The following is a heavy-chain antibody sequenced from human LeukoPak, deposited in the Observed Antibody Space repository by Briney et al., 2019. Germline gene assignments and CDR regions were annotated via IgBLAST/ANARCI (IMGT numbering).Heavy chain of an antibody. D-gene: IGHD2-15*01. V-gene: IGHV5-51*01. J-gene: IGHJ4*02. CDR2: IYPGDSDT. Sequence: GESLKISCKGSGYSFTSYWIGWVRQVPGEGLERMGIIYPGDSDTRYSLSFQGQLTISADKSIRTAYLQWSSLKASDTAMYYCARSPRILGFDYWGQGTLVTVSS. CDR1: GYSFTSYW. CDR3: ARSPRILGFDY.